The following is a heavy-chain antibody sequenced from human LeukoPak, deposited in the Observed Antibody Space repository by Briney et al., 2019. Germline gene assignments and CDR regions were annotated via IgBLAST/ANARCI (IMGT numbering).Heavy chain of an antibody. D-gene: IGHD2/OR15-2a*01. V-gene: IGHV4-30-4*01. CDR2: IYYGGST. Sequence: SETLSLTCTVSNGSISSYDSYWSWIRQPPGKGLDWIAYIYYGGSTDSTPSLKSRVTISVDASKNQFSLRLTSVTAADTAVYYCALKVPSNDAFDIWGQGTMVTVSS. CDR3: ALKVPSNDAFDI. J-gene: IGHJ3*02. CDR1: NGSISSYDSY.